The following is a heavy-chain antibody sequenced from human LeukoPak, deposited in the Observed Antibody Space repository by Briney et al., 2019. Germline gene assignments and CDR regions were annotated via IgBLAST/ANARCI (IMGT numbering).Heavy chain of an antibody. CDR2: ISAYNGNT. CDR3: ARDRRRYDILAGYYKSPYFDY. V-gene: IGHV1-18*04. Sequence: ASVKVSCKASGYTFTRYGISWVRQAPGQGLEWMGWISAYNGNTNYAQKPQGRVTMTTDTSTSTAYMELRSLRSDDTAVYYCARDRRRYDILAGYYKSPYFDYWGQGTLVTVSS. J-gene: IGHJ4*02. CDR1: GYTFTRYG. D-gene: IGHD3-9*01.